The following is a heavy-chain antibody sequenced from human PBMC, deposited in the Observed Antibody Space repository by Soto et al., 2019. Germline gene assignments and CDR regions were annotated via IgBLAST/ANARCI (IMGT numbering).Heavy chain of an antibody. J-gene: IGHJ6*02. D-gene: IGHD6-19*01. CDR1: GFTVSSNY. V-gene: IGHV3-53*01. CDR2: IYSGGST. Sequence: GGSLRLSCAASGFTVSSNYMSWVRQAPGKGLEWVSVIYSGGSTYYADSVKGRFTISRDNSKNTLYLQMNSLRAEDTAVYYCARDAYSSVYYYYGMDVWGQGTTVTVSS. CDR3: ARDAYSSVYYYYGMDV.